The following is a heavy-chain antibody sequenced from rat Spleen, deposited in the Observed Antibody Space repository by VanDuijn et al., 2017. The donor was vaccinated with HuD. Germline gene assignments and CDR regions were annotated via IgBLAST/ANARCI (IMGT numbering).Heavy chain of an antibody. D-gene: IGHD1-6*01. J-gene: IGHJ3*01. V-gene: IGHV5-31*01. CDR3: ATGPRILRLDWFAY. CDR1: GFTFNNYW. CDR2: ISYDGTAT. Sequence: EVQLVESGGGLVQPGRSLKLSCVASGFTFNNYWMTWIRQAPTKGLEWVASISYDGTATYYRDSVKGRFTLSRDNAKSTLYLQMGSLRSEDTATYYCATGPRILRLDWFAYWGQGTLVTVSS.